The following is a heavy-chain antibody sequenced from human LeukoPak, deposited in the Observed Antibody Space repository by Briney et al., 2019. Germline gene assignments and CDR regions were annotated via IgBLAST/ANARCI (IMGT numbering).Heavy chain of an antibody. Sequence: SETPSLTCTVSGGSISSYYWSWIRQPPGKGLEWIGYIYYSGSTNYNPSLKSRVTISVDTSKNQFSLKLSSVTAADTAVYYCASVGSYYYDSSGPSNAFDIWGQGTVVTVSS. CDR1: GGSISSYY. J-gene: IGHJ3*02. V-gene: IGHV4-59*01. CDR3: ASVGSYYYDSSGPSNAFDI. CDR2: IYYSGST. D-gene: IGHD3-22*01.